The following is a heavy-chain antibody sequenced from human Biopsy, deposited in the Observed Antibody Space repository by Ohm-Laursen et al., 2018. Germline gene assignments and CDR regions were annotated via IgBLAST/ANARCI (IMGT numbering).Heavy chain of an antibody. J-gene: IGHJ1*01. CDR3: AKGQDLRGGAEYFQH. Sequence: VSSVKVSCKASGYTFTGQYLHWVRQVPGQGLEWMGWINPHSGTTKFAQDFQGRVTMTRDTSITTAYMELGRLRSDDTAVYYCAKGQDLRGGAEYFQHWGQGALVTVSS. D-gene: IGHD2-15*01. V-gene: IGHV1-2*02. CDR1: GYTFTGQY. CDR2: INPHSGTT.